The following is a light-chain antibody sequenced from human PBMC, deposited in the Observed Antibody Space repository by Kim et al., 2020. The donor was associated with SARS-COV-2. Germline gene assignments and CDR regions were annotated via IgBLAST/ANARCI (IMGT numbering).Light chain of an antibody. V-gene: IGKV3-15*01. CDR1: QSVSDN. Sequence: EVVMTQSPGILAVSPGERVTLSCRASQSVSDNFAWYQHKPGQAPRLLIYGASTRATGVPDRFSGSGSGTDFTLTISSLQSEDFAVYFCQPYYGWPQFGQGTKLEIK. J-gene: IGKJ2*01. CDR3: QPYYGWPQ. CDR2: GAS.